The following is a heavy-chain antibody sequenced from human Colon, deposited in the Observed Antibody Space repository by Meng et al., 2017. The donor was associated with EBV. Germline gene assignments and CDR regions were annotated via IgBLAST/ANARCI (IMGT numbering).Heavy chain of an antibody. D-gene: IGHD1-26*01. V-gene: IGHV1-46*03. Sequence: QVHLVPAGAEFKNPGASLQLSCKASGYTFTNYYRHWVRQAPEQGLEWMGVINPSGGSTNYAQKFQGRVTMTSDTSTTTVYMDLSSLRSEDTAVYYCARVSKGGSYRFDPWGQGTLVTVSS. CDR2: INPSGGST. CDR1: GYTFTNYY. CDR3: ARVSKGGSYRFDP. J-gene: IGHJ5*02.